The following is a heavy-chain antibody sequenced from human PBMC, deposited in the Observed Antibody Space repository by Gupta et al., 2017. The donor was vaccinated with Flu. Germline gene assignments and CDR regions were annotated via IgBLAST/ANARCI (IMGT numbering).Heavy chain of an antibody. Sequence: GMHWVRQAPGKGLEWVAVIWYDGSNKYYADSVKGRFTISRDNSKNTLYLQMNSLRAEDTAVYYCARDSSIQLWLFRGGAFDIWGQGTMVTVSS. CDR3: ARDSSIQLWLFRGGAFDI. CDR1: G. D-gene: IGHD5-18*01. J-gene: IGHJ3*02. CDR2: IWYDGSNK. V-gene: IGHV3-33*01.